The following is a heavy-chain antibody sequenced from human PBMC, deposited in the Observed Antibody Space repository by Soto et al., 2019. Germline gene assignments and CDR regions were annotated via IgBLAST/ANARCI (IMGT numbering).Heavy chain of an antibody. J-gene: IGHJ6*02. CDR2: ISAYNGNT. CDR1: GYTFSNDG. CDR3: ARGGPTSADYYYGMDV. D-gene: IGHD3-10*01. V-gene: IGHV1-18*01. Sequence: QVHLVQSGAEVRRPGASVKVSCKASGYTFSNDGINWVRQAPGQGLEWMGWISAYNGNTEYAQNFQGRVTMTTDTSTSTAYMELRSLRSDDTAVYSCARGGPTSADYYYGMDVWGLGTTVTVSS.